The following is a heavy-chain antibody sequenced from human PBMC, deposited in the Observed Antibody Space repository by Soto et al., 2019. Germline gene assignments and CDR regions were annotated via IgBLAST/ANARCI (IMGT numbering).Heavy chain of an antibody. J-gene: IGHJ4*02. D-gene: IGHD6-6*01. CDR3: ARDRLHTSSSITFDY. V-gene: IGHV1-18*04. CDR2: ISGYNGDT. CDR1: GYTFTRHG. Sequence: ASVKVSCKASGYTFTRHGISWVRQAPGQGLEWMGWISGYNGDTKYAPKFQGRVTMTKDTSTNTAYMELRSLRSDDTAVYYCARDRLHTSSSITFDYWGQGALVTVSS.